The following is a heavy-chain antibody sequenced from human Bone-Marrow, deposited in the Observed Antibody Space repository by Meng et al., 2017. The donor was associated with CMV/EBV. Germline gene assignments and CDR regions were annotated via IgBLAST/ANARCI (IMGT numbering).Heavy chain of an antibody. J-gene: IGHJ6*02. CDR2: IYPGDSDT. D-gene: IGHD2-2*01. V-gene: IGHV5-51*01. CDR3: ARHETHCVSTSFPGATYGIDV. Sequence: KVACPGSGYSFTSYWIGWVRQMPGKGLEWMGIIYPGDSDTRYSPSFQGQVTISAAKSISTAYLQWSSLNATDTAMYSSARHETHCVSTSFPGATYGIDVWGQGTTVTVSS. CDR1: GYSFTSYW.